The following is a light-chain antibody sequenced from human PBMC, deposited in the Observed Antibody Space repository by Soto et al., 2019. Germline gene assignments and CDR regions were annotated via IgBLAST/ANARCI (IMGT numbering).Light chain of an antibody. CDR3: SSYTSSTTDV. Sequence: QSVLTQPASVSGSPGQSITISCTGTSSDVENYNYVSWYQQHPGKAPKLMIYDVNNRPSGVSNRFSGSKSGNTASLTISGLQAGDEADYYCSSYTSSTTDVFGAGTKVTVL. V-gene: IGLV2-14*03. J-gene: IGLJ1*01. CDR2: DVN. CDR1: SSDVENYNY.